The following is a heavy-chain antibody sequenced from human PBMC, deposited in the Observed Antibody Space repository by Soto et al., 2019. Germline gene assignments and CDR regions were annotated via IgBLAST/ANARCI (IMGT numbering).Heavy chain of an antibody. V-gene: IGHV1-2*04. CDR3: ARTAPTTGTTAYFDY. CDR2: INPNSGGT. CDR1: GYTITGYY. D-gene: IGHD1-1*01. J-gene: IGHJ4*02. Sequence: GASVKVSCKASGYTITGYYMHWVRQAPGQGLEWMGWINPNSGGTNYAQKFQGWVTMTRDTSISTAYMELSRLRSDDTAVYYCARTAPTTGTTAYFDYWGQGTLVTVSS.